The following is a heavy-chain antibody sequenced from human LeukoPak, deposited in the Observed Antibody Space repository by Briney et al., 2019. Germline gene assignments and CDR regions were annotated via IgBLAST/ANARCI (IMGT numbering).Heavy chain of an antibody. J-gene: IGHJ6*03. Sequence: SETLSLTYTLSGGSISRYDWSWIRQPPGKGLEWIGYLYYSGSTNYNPSLKSRVTISVDTSKNQFSLKLSPVTAADTAVYYCASGAYSYYYMDVWGKGTTVTISS. D-gene: IGHD4-11*01. V-gene: IGHV4-59*01. CDR2: LYYSGST. CDR3: ASGAYSYYYMDV. CDR1: GGSISRYD.